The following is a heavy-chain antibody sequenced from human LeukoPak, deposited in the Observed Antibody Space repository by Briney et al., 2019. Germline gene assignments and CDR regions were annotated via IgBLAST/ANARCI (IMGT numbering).Heavy chain of an antibody. V-gene: IGHV3-53*01. Sequence: PGGSLRLSCAASGFTVSSNYMSWVRQAPGKGLEWVSVIYSGGSTYYADSVKGRFTISRDNSKNTLYLQMNSLRAEDTAVYYCASSAQPCSGGSCSDYWGQGTLVTVSS. J-gene: IGHJ4*02. CDR1: GFTVSSNY. CDR2: IYSGGST. CDR3: ASSAQPCSGGSCSDY. D-gene: IGHD2-15*01.